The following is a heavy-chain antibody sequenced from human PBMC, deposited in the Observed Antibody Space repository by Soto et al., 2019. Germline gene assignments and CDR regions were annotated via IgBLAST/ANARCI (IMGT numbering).Heavy chain of an antibody. Sequence: SETLSLTCTVSDSPISNYYWGWFRQPPGLGLEWVGYIYYTGTTTYNPSLRSRVAISLDASKNQFSLNLSSVTAADTAVFYCARYGSGSSVWFDPWGPGTLVTVSS. CDR3: ARYGSGSSVWFDP. D-gene: IGHD3-10*01. V-gene: IGHV4-59*08. J-gene: IGHJ5*02. CDR1: DSPISNYY. CDR2: IYYTGTT.